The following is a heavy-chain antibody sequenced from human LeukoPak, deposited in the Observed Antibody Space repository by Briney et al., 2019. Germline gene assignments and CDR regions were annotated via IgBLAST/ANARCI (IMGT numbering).Heavy chain of an antibody. J-gene: IGHJ4*02. D-gene: IGHD2-15*01. Sequence: GGSLRLSCAASGFTFSSYSMNWVRQAPGKGLEWVSSISSSSSYIYYADSVKGRFTISRDNAKNSLYLQMNSLRAEDTAAYYCARDRGRGYCSGGSCFVPFWGQGTLVTVSS. CDR3: ARDRGRGYCSGGSCFVPF. CDR1: GFTFSSYS. CDR2: ISSSSSYI. V-gene: IGHV3-21*01.